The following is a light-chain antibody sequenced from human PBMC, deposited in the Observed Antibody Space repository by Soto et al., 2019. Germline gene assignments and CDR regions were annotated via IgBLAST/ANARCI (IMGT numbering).Light chain of an antibody. J-gene: IGKJ1*01. V-gene: IGKV3-20*01. CDR3: QQYGSSPTVPWT. CDR1: QSVSSSY. CDR2: GAS. Sequence: EIVLTQSPGTLSLSPGERATLSCRASQSVSSSYLAWYQQKPGQAPRLLIYGASSRATGIPDRFSGSGSGTDFTLTISRLEPEDFAVYYCQQYGSSPTVPWTFGQGTKVDIK.